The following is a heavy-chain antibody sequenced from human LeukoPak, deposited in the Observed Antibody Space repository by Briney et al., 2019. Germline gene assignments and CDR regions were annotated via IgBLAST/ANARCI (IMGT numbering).Heavy chain of an antibody. CDR3: AKGVLPVVATGNFDY. D-gene: IGHD5-12*01. CDR1: GFTFSSYA. CDR2: ISGSGGST. J-gene: IGHJ4*02. V-gene: IGHV3-23*01. Sequence: PGGSLRLSCAASGFTFSSYAMSWVRQAPGKGLEWVSAISGSGGSTYYADSVKGRFTISRDNSKNTLYLQMNSLRAEDTAVYYCAKGVLPVVATGNFDYWGQGPLVTVSS.